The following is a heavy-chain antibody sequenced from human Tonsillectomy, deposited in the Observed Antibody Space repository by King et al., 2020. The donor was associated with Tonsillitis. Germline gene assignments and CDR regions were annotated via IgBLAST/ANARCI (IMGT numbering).Heavy chain of an antibody. CDR3: AKAKGLHYDFWSGYYYFDY. Sequence: VQLVESGGGLVQPGGSLRLSCVASGFSFSSYAMIWVCQAPGKGLEWVVAITGIGGSTYNADSVEGRFTISRDNSRNTLSLQMNSLRAEDTAVYYCAKAKGLHYDFWSGYYYFDYWGQGTLVTVSS. D-gene: IGHD3-3*01. CDR2: ITGIGGST. CDR1: GFSFSSYA. J-gene: IGHJ4*02. V-gene: IGHV3-23*04.